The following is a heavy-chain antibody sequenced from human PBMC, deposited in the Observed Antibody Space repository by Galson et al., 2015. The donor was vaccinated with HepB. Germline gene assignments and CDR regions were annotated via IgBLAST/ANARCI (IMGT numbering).Heavy chain of an antibody. CDR1: GGTFSSYA. D-gene: IGHD4-23*01. CDR2: IIPILGIA. CDR3: ARAEEDGGNSDWCFDL. V-gene: IGHV1-69*04. Sequence: SVKVSCKASGGTFSSYAISWVRQAPGQGLEWMGRIIPILGIANYAQKFQGRVTITADKSTSTAYMELSSLRSEDTAVYYCARAEEDGGNSDWCFDLWGRGTLVTVSS. J-gene: IGHJ2*01.